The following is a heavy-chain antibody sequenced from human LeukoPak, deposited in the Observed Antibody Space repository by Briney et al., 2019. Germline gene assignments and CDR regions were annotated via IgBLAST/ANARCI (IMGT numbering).Heavy chain of an antibody. CDR2: ISWNSGSI. Sequence: GGSLRLSCAASGFTFDDYAMHWVRQAPGKGLEWVSGISWNSGSIGYADSVKGRFTISRDNAKNSLYLQMNSLRAEDTAVYYCASPFRYGAFDIWGQGTMVTVSS. D-gene: IGHD2/OR15-2a*01. J-gene: IGHJ3*02. CDR3: ASPFRYGAFDI. CDR1: GFTFDDYA. V-gene: IGHV3-9*01.